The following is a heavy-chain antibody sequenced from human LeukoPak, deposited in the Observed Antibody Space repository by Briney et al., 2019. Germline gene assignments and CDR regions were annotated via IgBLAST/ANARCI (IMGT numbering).Heavy chain of an antibody. CDR3: ARSSGHSIDAFDI. D-gene: IGHD5-12*01. Sequence: SETLSLTCTVSGGSISSYYWSWIRQPPGKGLEWIGYIYYSGSTYYNPSLKSRVTISVDTSKNQFSLKLSSVTAADTAVYYCARSSGHSIDAFDIWGQGTMVTVSS. CDR1: GGSISSYY. J-gene: IGHJ3*02. V-gene: IGHV4-59*12. CDR2: IYYSGST.